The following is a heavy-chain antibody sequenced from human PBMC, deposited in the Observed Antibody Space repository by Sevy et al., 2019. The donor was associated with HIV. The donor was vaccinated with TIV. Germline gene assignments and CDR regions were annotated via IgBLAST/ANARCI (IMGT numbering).Heavy chain of an antibody. CDR1: GFTFSSYA. J-gene: IGHJ4*02. Sequence: GGSLRLSCAASGFTFSSYAMSWVRQAPGKGLEWVSGISGSGGGTYYADSVKGRFTISRDNSKNTLYLQMNSLRAEDTAVYYCAKERGVPWGAYYFDYWGQGTLVTVSS. CDR2: ISGSGGGT. D-gene: IGHD1-1*01. CDR3: AKERGVPWGAYYFDY. V-gene: IGHV3-23*01.